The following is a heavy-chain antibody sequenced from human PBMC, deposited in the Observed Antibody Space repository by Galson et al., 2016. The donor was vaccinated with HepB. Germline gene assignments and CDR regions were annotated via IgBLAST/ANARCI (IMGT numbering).Heavy chain of an antibody. D-gene: IGHD3-10*01. CDR1: GFTFDDYG. Sequence: LRLSCAASGFTFDDYGMNWVRQAPGKGLEWVSSISWNSGSIEYADSVRGRFTISRDNAKNSLYLQMNSLRPEDTAFYYCARDAHGSGTYYDGWGQGTLVTVSS. J-gene: IGHJ4*02. CDR3: ARDAHGSGTYYDG. CDR2: ISWNSGSI. V-gene: IGHV3-9*01.